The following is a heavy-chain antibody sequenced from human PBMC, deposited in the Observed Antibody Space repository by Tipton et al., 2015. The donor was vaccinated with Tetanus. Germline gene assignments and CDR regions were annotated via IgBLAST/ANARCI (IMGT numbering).Heavy chain of an antibody. CDR3: ARTWGVWVTSIDAFDI. V-gene: IGHV4-39*01. CDR1: GGSINSGTYY. CDR2: IYYSGST. D-gene: IGHD3-16*01. Sequence: GLVKPSEAVSLTCSVSGGSINSGTYYWSWIRQPPGKGLEWIGSIYYSGSTDYNPSLKSRVVISVDTSKNQFSLKLSSVTAADTAVYYCARTWGVWVTSIDAFDIWGQGTKVAVSS. J-gene: IGHJ3*02.